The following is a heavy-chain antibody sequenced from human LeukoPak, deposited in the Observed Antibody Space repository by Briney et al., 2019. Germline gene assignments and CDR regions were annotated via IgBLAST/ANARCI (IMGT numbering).Heavy chain of an antibody. D-gene: IGHD3-22*01. Sequence: GGSLRLSCGASGFTFSSHAMSWVRQAPGKGLEWVSAISGSGGSTDYADSVKGRFTMSRDNSKNTLFLQMNSLRAGDTAVYYCARGYYDSSGYYPNWFDPWGQGTLVTVSS. CDR3: ARGYYDSSGYYPNWFDP. V-gene: IGHV3-23*01. J-gene: IGHJ5*02. CDR2: ISGSGGST. CDR1: GFTFSSHA.